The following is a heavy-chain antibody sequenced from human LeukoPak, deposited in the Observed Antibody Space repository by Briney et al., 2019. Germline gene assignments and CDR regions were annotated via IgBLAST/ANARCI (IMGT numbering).Heavy chain of an antibody. V-gene: IGHV3-21*01. D-gene: IGHD3-22*01. CDR3: AREDSSGYWDY. Sequence: GGSLRLSCAASGFTFSSYSMNWVRQAPGKGLEWVSSISSSSSYIYYTDPVKGRFTISRDNAKNSLYLQMNSLRAEDTAVYYCAREDSSGYWDYWGQGTLVTVSS. J-gene: IGHJ4*02. CDR2: ISSSSSYI. CDR1: GFTFSSYS.